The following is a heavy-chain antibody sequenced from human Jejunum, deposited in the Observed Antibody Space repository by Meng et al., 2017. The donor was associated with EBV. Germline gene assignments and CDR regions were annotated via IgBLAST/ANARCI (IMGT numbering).Heavy chain of an antibody. J-gene: IGHJ4*02. Sequence: VQWVESGGGVGPPGRSLRLSCAASGFTFSGHAMQWVRQAPGKGLKWVALISNDGNNKYYADSVKGRFTISRDNSKNTLYLQMNSLRVDDTALYYCTREWGADYWGQGTLVTVSS. CDR3: TREWGADY. V-gene: IGHV3-30-3*01. CDR2: ISNDGNNK. CDR1: GFTFSGHA. D-gene: IGHD3-16*01.